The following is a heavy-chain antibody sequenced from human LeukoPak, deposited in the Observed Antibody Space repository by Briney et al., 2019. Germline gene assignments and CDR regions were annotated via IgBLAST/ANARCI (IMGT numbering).Heavy chain of an antibody. D-gene: IGHD6-19*01. CDR3: AGHSSGWYKGYFDY. CDR1: GGSISSGGYY. CDR2: IYYSGST. J-gene: IGHJ4*02. Sequence: PSQTLSLTCTVSGGSISSGGYYWSWIRQHPGKGLEWIGYIYYSGSTYYNPSLKSRVTISVDTSKNQFSLKLSSVTAADTAVYYCAGHSSGWYKGYFDYWGQGTLVTVSS. V-gene: IGHV4-31*03.